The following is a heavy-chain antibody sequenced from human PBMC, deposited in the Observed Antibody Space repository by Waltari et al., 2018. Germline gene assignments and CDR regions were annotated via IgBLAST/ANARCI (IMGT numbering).Heavy chain of an antibody. D-gene: IGHD2-2*01. CDR3: ARGVDYMDV. CDR1: GFTFSSYS. CDR2: VSSSSSTI. Sequence: EVQLVESGGGLVQPGGSLRLSCAASGFTFSSYSMNWVRQAPGKGLDWVSYVSSSSSTIYYADSVKGRFTISRDNAKNSLYLQMNSLRAEDTAVYYCARGVDYMDVWGKGTTVTVSS. J-gene: IGHJ6*03. V-gene: IGHV3-48*04.